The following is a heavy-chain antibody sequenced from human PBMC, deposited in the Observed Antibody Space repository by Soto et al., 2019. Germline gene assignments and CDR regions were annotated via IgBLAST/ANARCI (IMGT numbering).Heavy chain of an antibody. D-gene: IGHD2-15*01. CDR1: GFTFSSYG. J-gene: IGHJ4*02. Sequence: QVQLVESGGGVVQPGRSLRLSCAASGFTFSSYGMHWFRQAPGKGLEWVAVIWYDGSNKYYADSVKGRFTISRDNSKNTLYLQMNSLRAEDTAVYYCARDVVLLDYWGQGTLVTVSS. V-gene: IGHV3-33*01. CDR2: IWYDGSNK. CDR3: ARDVVLLDY.